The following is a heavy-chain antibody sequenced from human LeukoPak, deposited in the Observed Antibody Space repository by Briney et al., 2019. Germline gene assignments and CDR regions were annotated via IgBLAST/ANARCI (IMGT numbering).Heavy chain of an antibody. CDR1: GFTFSRYA. J-gene: IGHJ3*02. D-gene: IGHD4-11*01. Sequence: GSLRLSCEASGFTFSRYAMMWVRQAPGKGLEWVSAITGSGGGTQYADSVKGRFTISRDNSGSTLYLQMNSLRAEDTAVYYCARDLRVKKGAFDIWGQGTMVTVSS. CDR3: ARDLRVKKGAFDI. CDR2: ITGSGGGT. V-gene: IGHV3-23*01.